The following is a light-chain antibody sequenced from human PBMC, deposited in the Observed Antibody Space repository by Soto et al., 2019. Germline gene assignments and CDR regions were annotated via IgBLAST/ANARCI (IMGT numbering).Light chain of an antibody. V-gene: IGLV2-14*01. CDR1: SSDVGGYIY. Sequence: QSVLTQPASVSGSPGQAITISCTGTSSDVGGYIYVSWYQQHAGKAPKLIIYEVNNRPSGVSNRFSGSKSGNTASLTISGLQAEDEADYYCTSYTSGSTLYVFGTGTKVTGL. CDR3: TSYTSGSTLYV. J-gene: IGLJ1*01. CDR2: EVN.